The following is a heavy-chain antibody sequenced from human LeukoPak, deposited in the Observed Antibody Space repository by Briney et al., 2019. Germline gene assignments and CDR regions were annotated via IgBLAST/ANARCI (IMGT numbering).Heavy chain of an antibody. CDR3: ARERSWLDP. V-gene: IGHV1-2*02. CDR1: GYTFTGYY. Sequence: ASVKVSCKASGYTFTGYYMSWVRQAPGQGLEWMGWINPNSGDTNYAQKFQGRVTMTRDTSIRTAYMELSRLRSDDTAVYYCARERSWLDPWGQGTLVTVSS. CDR2: INPNSGDT. J-gene: IGHJ5*02.